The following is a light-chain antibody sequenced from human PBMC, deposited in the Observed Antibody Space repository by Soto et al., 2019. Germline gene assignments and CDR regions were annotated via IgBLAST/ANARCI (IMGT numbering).Light chain of an antibody. Sequence: VGTTKYPSALSESTGERATLSCRASHSVRSSLAWYQQKPGQPPRLLIYRASTRATGVPARFSGSGSGTEFTLTISSLESEDFALYYCQQYSNCLWTFGGGTKVDIK. CDR1: HSVRSS. J-gene: IGKJ4*02. CDR3: QQYSNCLWT. CDR2: RAS. V-gene: IGKV3-15*01.